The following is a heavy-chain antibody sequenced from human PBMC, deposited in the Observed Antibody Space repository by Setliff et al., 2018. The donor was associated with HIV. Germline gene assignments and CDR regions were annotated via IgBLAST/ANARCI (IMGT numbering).Heavy chain of an antibody. J-gene: IGHJ5*01. Sequence: GGSLRLSCAASGFTFSSYSMNWVRQAPGKGLDWVSYTSSSGATIYYADSVKGRFTIYRDNTKNSLYLKMNILRTEDTAMYYCTPIHNYTDHCPDSWGQGTLVTVSS. V-gene: IGHV3-48*04. CDR3: TPIHNYTDHCPDS. CDR1: GFTFSSYS. CDR2: TSSSGATI. D-gene: IGHD2-21*02.